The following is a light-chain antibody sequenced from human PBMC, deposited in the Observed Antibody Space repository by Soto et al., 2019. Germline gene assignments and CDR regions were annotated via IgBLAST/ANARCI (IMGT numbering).Light chain of an antibody. CDR3: QQYITYPIT. V-gene: IGKV1-5*03. CDR1: QSVSYW. CDR2: NAS. J-gene: IGKJ4*01. Sequence: DIQMTQSPSSLSASVGDRVIITCRASQSVSYWLAWYQQKPGKAPKSLIYNASTLGSGVPSRFSGSGSGTEFTLTISSLQPDDFATYYCQQYITYPITFGGGTEVEIK.